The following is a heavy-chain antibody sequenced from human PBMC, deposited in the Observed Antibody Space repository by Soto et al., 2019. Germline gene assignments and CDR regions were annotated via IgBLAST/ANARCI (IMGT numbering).Heavy chain of an antibody. V-gene: IGHV3-33*01. J-gene: IGHJ4*02. D-gene: IGHD6-13*01. CDR2: IYYDGSNE. CDR3: ARDYSSTSYGFDS. Sequence: VGSLRLSCAASVFTFSSYGMHCVRHAPGKGLEWVAVIYYDGSNEYYADSVKGRFTISRDNSKNTLYLQMNSLRAEDTAVYYCARDYSSTSYGFDSWGQGTLVX. CDR1: VFTFSSYG.